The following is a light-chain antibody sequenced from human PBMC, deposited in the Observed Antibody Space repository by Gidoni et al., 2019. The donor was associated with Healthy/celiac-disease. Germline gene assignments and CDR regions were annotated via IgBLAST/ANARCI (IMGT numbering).Light chain of an antibody. Sequence: VFPHSPAPLSSSPGGRATTSRRTSQSVSSSYLAWYQQNPGQAHRLIIYGASSRATGSPDRFSGSGSGTDFTLTISRLEPEDVAVYYYQQYGSTPDMYTFGQXTKLEIK. V-gene: IGKV3-20*01. CDR1: QSVSSSY. J-gene: IGKJ2*01. CDR3: QQYGSTPDMYT. CDR2: GAS.